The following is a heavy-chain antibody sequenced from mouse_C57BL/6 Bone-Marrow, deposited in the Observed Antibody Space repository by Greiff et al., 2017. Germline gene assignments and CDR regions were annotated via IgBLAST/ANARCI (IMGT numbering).Heavy chain of an antibody. J-gene: IGHJ1*03. V-gene: IGHV1-55*01. CDR2: IYPGSGST. CDR3: ARPYERNGWDFDV. D-gene: IGHD1-1*01. Sequence: QVQLQQPGAELVKPGASVKMSCKASGYTFTSYWITWVKQRPGQGLEWIGDIYPGSGSTNYNEKFKSKATLTVDTSSSTAYMQPSSLTSEDSAVYYWARPYERNGWDFDVWGTGTRVT. CDR1: GYTFTSYW.